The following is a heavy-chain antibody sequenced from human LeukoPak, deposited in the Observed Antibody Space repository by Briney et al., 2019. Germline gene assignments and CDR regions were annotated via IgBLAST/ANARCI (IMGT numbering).Heavy chain of an antibody. V-gene: IGHV4-34*01. CDR3: ARFTGYRRYYFDY. Sequence: SETLSLTCAVYGGSFSGYYWSWIRQPPGKGLEWIGEINHSGSTNYNPSLKSRVTISVDTSKNQFSLKLSSVTAADTAVYYCARFTGYRRYYFDYWGQGTLVTVSS. D-gene: IGHD2-2*02. CDR1: GGSFSGYY. J-gene: IGHJ4*02. CDR2: INHSGST.